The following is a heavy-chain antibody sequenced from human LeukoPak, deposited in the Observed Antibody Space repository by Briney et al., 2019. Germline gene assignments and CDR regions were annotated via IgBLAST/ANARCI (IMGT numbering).Heavy chain of an antibody. J-gene: IGHJ4*02. Sequence: GGSLRLSCAASGFTFSRYGMHWVRQAPGKGLEWVAVISYDGNNKYYADSVKGRFTISRDNSKNTLYLQMDNLRAEDTAVYYCAKYQRQWLPKGGFDYWGQGTLVTVSS. V-gene: IGHV3-30*18. D-gene: IGHD6-19*01. CDR3: AKYQRQWLPKGGFDY. CDR2: ISYDGNNK. CDR1: GFTFSRYG.